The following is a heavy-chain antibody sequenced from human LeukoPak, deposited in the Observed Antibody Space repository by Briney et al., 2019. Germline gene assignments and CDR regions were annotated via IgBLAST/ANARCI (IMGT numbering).Heavy chain of an antibody. CDR3: AREDSSVWNANY. J-gene: IGHJ4*02. CDR2: IWYDGSKR. V-gene: IGHV3-33*01. D-gene: IGHD6-19*01. Sequence: GGSLGLSCVASGFTFSGHGMHWVRQAPGKGLEWVALIWYDGSKRYYADSVKGRFTISRDDSKNTLYLQMNNLGAEDTAVYYCAREDSSVWNANYWGLGTLVTVSS. CDR1: GFTFSGHG.